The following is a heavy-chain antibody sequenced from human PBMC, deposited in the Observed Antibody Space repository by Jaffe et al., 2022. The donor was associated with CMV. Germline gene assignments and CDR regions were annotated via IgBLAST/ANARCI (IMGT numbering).Heavy chain of an antibody. J-gene: IGHJ3*02. CDR1: GFTFGDYA. Sequence: EVQLVESGGGLVKPGRSLRLSCTASGFTFGDYAMSWFRQAPGKGLEWVGFIRSKAYGGTTEYAASVKGRFTISRDDSKSIAYLQMNSLKTEDTAVYYCTRDLGFHSSGWYQLLVGGRAFDIWGQGTMVTVSS. CDR3: TRDLGFHSSGWYQLLVGGRAFDI. CDR2: IRSKAYGGTT. V-gene: IGHV3-49*05. D-gene: IGHD6-19*01.